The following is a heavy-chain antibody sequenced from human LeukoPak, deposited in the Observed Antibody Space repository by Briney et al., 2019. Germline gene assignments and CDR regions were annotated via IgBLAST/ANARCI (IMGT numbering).Heavy chain of an antibody. J-gene: IGHJ3*02. Sequence: GGSLRLSCAASGFTFSSYAMSWVRQAPGKGLEWVSAISGSGGSTYYADSVKGRFTISRDNSKNTLYLQMNSLRAEDTAVYYCAKDQHYYDSRGYFPDAFDILGQRTMVTGSS. CDR2: ISGSGGST. CDR1: GFTFSSYA. V-gene: IGHV3-23*01. D-gene: IGHD3-22*01. CDR3: AKDQHYYDSRGYFPDAFDI.